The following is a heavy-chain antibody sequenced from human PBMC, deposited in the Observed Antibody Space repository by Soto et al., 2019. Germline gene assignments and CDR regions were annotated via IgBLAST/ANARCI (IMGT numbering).Heavy chain of an antibody. CDR3: GLGGCLEINYCDDDDRYSPSLKSSLTFFHVYMKNLVVLTMTVMYPVVTAFYYCAHSEGAAGFFDY. Sequence: GGSLRLSCAASGFTFRNYGMNWVRQAPGKGLEWVSYIGLGSSTKYYADSVEGRFTISRDNAKNSLYLQMNSLRAEDTAVYYCGLGGCLEINYCDDDDRYSPSLKSSLTFFHVYMKNLVVLTMTVMYPVVTAFYYCAHSEGAAGFFDYWGQGTLVTVSS. V-gene: IGHV3-48*01. CDR1: GFTFRNYG. D-gene: IGHD2-21*01. J-gene: IGHJ4*02. CDR2: IGLGSSTK.